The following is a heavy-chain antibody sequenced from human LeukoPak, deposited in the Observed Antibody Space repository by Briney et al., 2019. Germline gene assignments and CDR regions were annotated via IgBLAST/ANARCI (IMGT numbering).Heavy chain of an antibody. CDR3: ARTYITMVRGAPYNWFDP. CDR1: GYTFTGYY. CDR2: IYPNSGGT. V-gene: IGHV1-2*02. Sequence: ASVKVSCKASGYTFTGYYMHWVRQAPGQGLEWMGWIYPNSGGTNYAQKFQGRVTMTRDTSISTAYMELSRLRSDDTAVYYCARTYITMVRGAPYNWFDPWGQGTLVTVSS. J-gene: IGHJ5*02. D-gene: IGHD3-10*01.